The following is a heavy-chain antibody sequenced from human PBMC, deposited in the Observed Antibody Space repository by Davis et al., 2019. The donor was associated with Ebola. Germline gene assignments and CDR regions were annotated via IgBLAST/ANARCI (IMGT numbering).Heavy chain of an antibody. CDR1: GFTFSSYW. D-gene: IGHD3-10*01. CDR3: ARHRITMVRGVDDAFDI. V-gene: IGHV4-59*08. J-gene: IGHJ3*02. CDR2: IYYSGST. Sequence: MPGGSLRLSCAASGFTFSSYWMSWIRQPPGKGLEWIGYIYYSGSTNYNPSLKSRVTISVDTSKNQFSLKLSSVTAADTAVYYCARHRITMVRGVDDAFDIWGQGTMVTVSS.